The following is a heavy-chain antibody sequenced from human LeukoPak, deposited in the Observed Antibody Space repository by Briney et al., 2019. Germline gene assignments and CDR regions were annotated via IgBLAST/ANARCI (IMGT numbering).Heavy chain of an antibody. CDR3: ARSERGDTAMVVDY. CDR2: ISSSSSYI. Sequence: GGSLRLSCAASGFTVSSNYMSWVRQAPGKGLEWVSSISSSSSYIYYADSVKGRFTISRDNAKNSLYLQMNSLRAEDTAVYYCARSERGDTAMVVDYWGQGTLVTVSS. V-gene: IGHV3-21*01. D-gene: IGHD5-18*01. J-gene: IGHJ4*02. CDR1: GFTVSSNY.